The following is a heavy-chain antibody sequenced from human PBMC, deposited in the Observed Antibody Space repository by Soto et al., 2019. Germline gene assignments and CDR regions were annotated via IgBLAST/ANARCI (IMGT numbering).Heavy chain of an antibody. J-gene: IGHJ6*03. CDR3: AREYCSGGRCYSYSDYYYYYMDV. CDR1: GFTFRSYT. CDR2: ISGSGGST. Sequence: GGSLRLSCAASGFTFRSYTMSWVRQAPGKGLEWVSAISGSGGSTYYADSVKGRFTISRDNSKNTLYLQMNSLRAEDTAVYYCAREYCSGGRCYSYSDYYYYYMDVWGKGTTVTVSS. D-gene: IGHD2-15*01. V-gene: IGHV3-23*01.